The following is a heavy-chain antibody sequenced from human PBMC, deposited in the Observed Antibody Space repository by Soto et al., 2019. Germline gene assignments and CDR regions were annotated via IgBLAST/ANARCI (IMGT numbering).Heavy chain of an antibody. V-gene: IGHV4-59*01. D-gene: IGHD4-17*01. CDR1: GGSISSYY. CDR3: AMSFYGDGLDY. J-gene: IGHJ4*02. CDR2: IYYSGST. Sequence: SETLSLTCTVSGGSISSYYWSWIRQPPGKGLEWIGYIYYSGSTNYNPSLKSRVTISVDTSKNQFSLKLSSVTAADTAVYYCAMSFYGDGLDYWGQGTLGTVSS.